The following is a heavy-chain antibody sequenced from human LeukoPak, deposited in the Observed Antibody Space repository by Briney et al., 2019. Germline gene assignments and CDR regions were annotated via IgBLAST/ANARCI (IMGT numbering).Heavy chain of an antibody. CDR3: ARESGSYLWRSWLNP. Sequence: SETLSLTCTVSGVSISSSNSYWTWIRQPPGKGLEWIGNIYNSGSTNYNASLKSRVTISVDTSKNQFSLKLNSVTAADTAVYYCARESGSYLWRSWLNPWGQGTLVTVSS. CDR1: GVSISSSNSY. CDR2: IYNSGST. J-gene: IGHJ5*02. D-gene: IGHD3-16*01. V-gene: IGHV4-61*01.